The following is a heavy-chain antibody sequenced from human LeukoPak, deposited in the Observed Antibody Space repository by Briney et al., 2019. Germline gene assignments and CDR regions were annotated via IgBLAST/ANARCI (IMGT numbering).Heavy chain of an antibody. CDR2: FDPEDGET. J-gene: IGHJ5*02. D-gene: IGHD2-2*02. Sequence: GASVKVSCKVSGYTLTELSMHWVRQAPGKGLEWMGGFDPEDGETIYAQKFQGRVTMTEDTSTDTAYMELSSLRSEDTAVYYCATDNLVNRYCSSTSCYRRRWFDPWSQGTLVTVSS. V-gene: IGHV1-24*01. CDR1: GYTLTELS. CDR3: ATDNLVNRYCSSTSCYRRRWFDP.